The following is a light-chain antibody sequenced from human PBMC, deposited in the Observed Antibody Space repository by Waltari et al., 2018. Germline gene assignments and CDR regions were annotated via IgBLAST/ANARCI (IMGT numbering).Light chain of an antibody. Sequence: QSVLTQPPSASGTPGQRVTISCSGRSSNIGSNYVYWYQHVPGAAPKLLIYRNNQRPSGVPDRFSGSKSGTSASLAISGLRSEDEADYYCAAWDDSLSLWLLGGGTKLTVL. CDR1: SSNIGSNY. V-gene: IGLV1-47*01. CDR2: RNN. CDR3: AAWDDSLSLWL. J-gene: IGLJ3*02.